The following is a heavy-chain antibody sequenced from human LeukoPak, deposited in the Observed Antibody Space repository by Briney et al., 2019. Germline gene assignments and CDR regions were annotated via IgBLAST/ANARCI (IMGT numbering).Heavy chain of an antibody. V-gene: IGHV3-23*01. CDR3: AKDGRGLPDS. CDR2: ISGSGGST. Sequence: GGSLRLSCAASGFTFSSYAMSWVRQAPGKGLEWVSAISGSGGSTYYAGSVKGRFTISRDNSKNTLYLQMNSLRVEDTAIHYCAKDGRGLPDSWGQGTLVTVSS. CDR1: GFTFSSYA. D-gene: IGHD3/OR15-3a*01. J-gene: IGHJ5*01.